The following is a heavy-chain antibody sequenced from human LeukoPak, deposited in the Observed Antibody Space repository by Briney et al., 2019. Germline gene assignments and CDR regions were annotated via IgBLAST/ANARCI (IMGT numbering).Heavy chain of an antibody. J-gene: IGHJ4*02. CDR3: SRLRRALFYFDY. CDR1: GGSIGNNDYF. V-gene: IGHV4-39*01. Sequence: SETLSLTCTVSGGSIGNNDYFWGWIRQPPGKGLEWIASIHYSGSTYYNPSLKNRVTISVDTSANQFSLKVNSVTAADTAVYYCSRLRRALFYFDYWGQGTLVTVSS. D-gene: IGHD2-15*01. CDR2: IHYSGST.